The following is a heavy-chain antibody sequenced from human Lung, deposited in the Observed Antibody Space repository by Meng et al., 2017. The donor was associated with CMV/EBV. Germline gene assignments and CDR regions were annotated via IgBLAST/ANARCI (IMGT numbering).Heavy chain of an antibody. CDR2: ISGSGGST. CDR3: AKGISNYVHPNWFDP. V-gene: IGHV3-23*01. Sequence: GESLKISCAASGFTFSSYAMSWVRQAPGKGLEWVSAISGSGGSTYYADSVKGRFTISRDNSKNTLYLQMNSLRAEDTAVYYCAKGISNYVHPNWFDPWGQGTLVXVSS. CDR1: GFTFSSYA. J-gene: IGHJ5*02. D-gene: IGHD4-11*01.